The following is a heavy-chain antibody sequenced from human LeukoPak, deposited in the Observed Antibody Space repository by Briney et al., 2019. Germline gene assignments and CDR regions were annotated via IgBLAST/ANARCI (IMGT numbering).Heavy chain of an antibody. J-gene: IGHJ6*03. V-gene: IGHV1-8*03. Sequence: ASVKVSCKASGYTFTSYDINWVRQATGQGLEWMGWMNPNSGNTGYAQKFQGRVTITRNTSISTAYMELSSLRSEDTAVYYCARGGLGGSSGWYNYYYYYMDVWGKGTTVTVSS. D-gene: IGHD6-13*01. CDR1: GYTFTSYD. CDR3: ARGGLGGSSGWYNYYYYYMDV. CDR2: MNPNSGNT.